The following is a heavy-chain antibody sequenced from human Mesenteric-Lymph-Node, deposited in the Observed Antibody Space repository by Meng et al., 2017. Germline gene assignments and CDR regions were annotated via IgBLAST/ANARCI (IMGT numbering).Heavy chain of an antibody. V-gene: IGHV4-31*03. CDR3: ARDSILAGFFDY. Sequence: SETLSLTCTVSGGSISSGGYYWSWIRQHPGKGLEWIGYIYYSGSTYYNPSLKSRVTISVDTSKNQFSLKLSSVTAADTAVYFCARDSILAGFFDYWGQGALVTVSS. CDR2: IYYSGST. D-gene: IGHD6-19*01. J-gene: IGHJ4*02. CDR1: GGSISSGGYY.